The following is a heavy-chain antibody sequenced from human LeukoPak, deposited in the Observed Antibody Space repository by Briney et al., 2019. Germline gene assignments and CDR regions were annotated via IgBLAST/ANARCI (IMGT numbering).Heavy chain of an antibody. D-gene: IGHD3-9*01. CDR3: ARDERYFAWLPIDY. CDR2: ISYDGSNK. Sequence: PGGSLRLSCAASGFTFSSYAMHWVRQAPGKGLEWVAVISYDGSNKYYADSVKGRFTISRDNSKNTLYLQMNSLRAEDTAVYYCARDERYFAWLPIDYWGQGTLVTVSS. J-gene: IGHJ4*02. V-gene: IGHV3-30*04. CDR1: GFTFSSYA.